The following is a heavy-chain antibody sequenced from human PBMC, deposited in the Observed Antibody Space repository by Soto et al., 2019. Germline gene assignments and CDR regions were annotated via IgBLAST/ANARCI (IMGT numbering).Heavy chain of an antibody. CDR2: ISYDGSNK. Sequence: QVQLVESGGGVVQPGRSLRLSCAASGFTFSSYAMHWVRQAPGKGLEWVAVISYDGSNKYYADSVKGRFTISRDNSKNTLYLQMNSLRAEDTAGYYCARGSWFGELPHDYWGQGTLVTVSS. CDR3: ARGSWFGELPHDY. D-gene: IGHD3-10*01. J-gene: IGHJ4*02. V-gene: IGHV3-30-3*01. CDR1: GFTFSSYA.